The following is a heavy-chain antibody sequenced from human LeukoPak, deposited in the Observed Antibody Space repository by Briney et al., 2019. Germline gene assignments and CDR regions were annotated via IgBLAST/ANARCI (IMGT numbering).Heavy chain of an antibody. CDR3: ASSPSRDNWFDP. CDR1: GYSISSGYY. D-gene: IGHD2-2*01. J-gene: IGHJ5*02. CDR2: IYHSGST. V-gene: IGHV4-38-2*01. Sequence: SETLSLTCAVSGYSISSGYYWGWNRQPPGKGLEWIGSIYHSGSTYYNPSLKSRVTISVDTSKNQFSLKLSSVTAADTAVYYCASSPSRDNWFDPWGQGTLVTVSS.